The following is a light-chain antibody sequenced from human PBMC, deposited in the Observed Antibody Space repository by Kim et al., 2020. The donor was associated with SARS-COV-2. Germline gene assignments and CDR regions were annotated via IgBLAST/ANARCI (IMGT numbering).Light chain of an antibody. CDR3: HQRSNWPLT. J-gene: IGKJ4*01. CDR2: EAS. CDR1: QSVSSY. V-gene: IGKV3-11*01. Sequence: IVLTQSPATLSLSPGERATLSCRASQSVSSYLTWYQQKPGQAPRLLIYEASNRATGIPARFSGSGSGTDFTLTISSLEPEDFAVYYCHQRSNWPLTFGGGTKVEI.